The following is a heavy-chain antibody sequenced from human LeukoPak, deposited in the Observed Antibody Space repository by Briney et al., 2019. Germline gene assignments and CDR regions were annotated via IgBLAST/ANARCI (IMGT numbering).Heavy chain of an antibody. V-gene: IGHV4-59*08. CDR3: ARLSGGWFDP. CDR1: GGSIRSNY. D-gene: IGHD3-16*01. CDR2: TYYSGST. Sequence: SETLSLTCSVSGGSIRSNYWSWIRQPPGKGLEWIGNTYYSGSTNYNPSLKSRVTISVDTSKNQFPLRLSSVTAADTAVYYCARLSGGWFDPWGQGTLVTVSS. J-gene: IGHJ5*02.